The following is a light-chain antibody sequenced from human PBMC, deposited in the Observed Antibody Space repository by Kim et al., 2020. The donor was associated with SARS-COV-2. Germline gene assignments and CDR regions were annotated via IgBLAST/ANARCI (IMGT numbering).Light chain of an antibody. CDR1: KSISSW. CDR3: QQYNSYSYT. CDR2: KAS. J-gene: IGKJ2*01. Sequence: DIQMTQSPSTLSASVGDRVTITCRASKSISSWLAWYQQKPGKAPKLLIYKASTLESGVSSRFSGSESGTEFTLTISSLQPDDFATYYCQQYNSYSYTFGQGTKLEI. V-gene: IGKV1-5*03.